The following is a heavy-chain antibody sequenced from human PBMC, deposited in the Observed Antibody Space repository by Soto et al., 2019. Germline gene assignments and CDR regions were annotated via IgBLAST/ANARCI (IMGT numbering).Heavy chain of an antibody. Sequence: QLQLQESGSGLVKPSQTLSLTCAVSGGSISSGGYSWSWIRQPPGKGLEWIGYIYHSGSTYYNPSLKGRVTISLARSKKQFSLKLSSVTAAETAVYYCARGLTTVTPLDYWGQGTLVTVYS. CDR2: IYHSGST. V-gene: IGHV4-30-2*01. CDR3: ARGLTTVTPLDY. CDR1: GGSISSGGYS. J-gene: IGHJ4*02. D-gene: IGHD4-17*01.